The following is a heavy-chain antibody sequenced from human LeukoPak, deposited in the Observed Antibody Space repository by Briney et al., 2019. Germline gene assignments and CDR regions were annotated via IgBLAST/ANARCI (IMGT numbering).Heavy chain of an antibody. D-gene: IGHD5-18*01. CDR3: ARGGYSYGPTDY. V-gene: IGHV4-59*01. Sequence: SETRSLTCTVSGGSISSYYWSWIRQPPGKGLEWIGYIYYSGSTNYNPSLKSRVTISVDTSKNQFSLKLSSVTAADTAVYYCARGGYSYGPTDYWGQGTLVTVSS. CDR2: IYYSGST. J-gene: IGHJ4*02. CDR1: GGSISSYY.